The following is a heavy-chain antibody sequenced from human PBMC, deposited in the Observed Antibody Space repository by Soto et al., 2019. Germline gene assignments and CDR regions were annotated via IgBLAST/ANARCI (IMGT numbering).Heavy chain of an antibody. CDR2: IYVSANT. CDR1: TGSMTSYY. D-gene: IGHD2-2*01. Sequence: QVQLQEWGPGLVKPSETLSLTCTVSTGSMTSYYWSWVRQPAGKGLEWIGRIYVSANTNYNPSLMSRVTMSIDTSKRQFSLRLTSVTAADTAVYFCARAPPTNAFDIWGPGTAVTVSS. V-gene: IGHV4-4*07. J-gene: IGHJ3*02. CDR3: ARAPPTNAFDI.